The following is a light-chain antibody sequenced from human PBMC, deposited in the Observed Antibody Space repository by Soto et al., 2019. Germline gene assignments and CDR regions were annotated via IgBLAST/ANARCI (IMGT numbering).Light chain of an antibody. CDR3: QQYDISSGT. V-gene: IGKV1D-16*01. Sequence: IRLTHSPSCVSASVGDRFTITCGASQDIVRWLAWYQQKPGKAPKLLIYAASTLQRGVPSRFCGSGSGTEFTLNISSLQPEDFATYYCQQYDISSGTFGQGTKVDI. CDR1: QDIVRW. CDR2: AAS. J-gene: IGKJ1*01.